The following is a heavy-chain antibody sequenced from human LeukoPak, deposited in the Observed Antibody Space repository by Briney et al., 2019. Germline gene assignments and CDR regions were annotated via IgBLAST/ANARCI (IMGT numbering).Heavy chain of an antibody. J-gene: IGHJ4*02. CDR3: AKERQSGDYFTSDY. CDR1: GFPFSSYT. Sequence: PGGSLRLSCAASGFPFSSYTLSWVRQAPGKGLEWVSAISGSSPATYYSGSVKGRFTISRDNSKNTLYLQMNSLRAEDTAIYYRAKERQSGDYFTSDYWGPGTLVTVSS. V-gene: IGHV3-23*01. D-gene: IGHD4-17*01. CDR2: ISGSSPAT.